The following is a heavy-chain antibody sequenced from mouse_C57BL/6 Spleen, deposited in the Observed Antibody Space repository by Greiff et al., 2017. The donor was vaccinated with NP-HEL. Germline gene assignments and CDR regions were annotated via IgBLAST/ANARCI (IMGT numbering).Heavy chain of an antibody. Sequence: QVQLQQSGAELVRPGASVTLSCKASGYTFTDYEMHWVKQTPVHGLEWIGAIDPETGGTAYNQKFKGKAILTADKSSRTAYMELRSLTSEDSAVYYCTRSYYGSSDYAMDYWGQGTSVTVSS. CDR3: TRSYYGSSDYAMDY. CDR2: IDPETGGT. J-gene: IGHJ4*01. CDR1: GYTFTDYE. V-gene: IGHV1-15*01. D-gene: IGHD1-1*01.